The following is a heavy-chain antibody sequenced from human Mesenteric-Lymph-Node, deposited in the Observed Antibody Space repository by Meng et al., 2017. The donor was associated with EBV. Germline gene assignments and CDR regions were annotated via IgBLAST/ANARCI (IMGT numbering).Heavy chain of an antibody. J-gene: IGHJ4*02. CDR3: ARQQGNSGGDY. D-gene: IGHD4-23*01. CDR2: IYPGDSDP. CDR1: GNRFTSYW. V-gene: IGHV5-51*01. Sequence: GAEGKKPGESLQNSCKGSGNRFTSYWLGWARQMPGKGLEWMGIIYPGDSDPRYSPPFQGQVTISADKSTSTAYLQWSSLKASDTAMYYCARQQGNSGGDYWGQGTLVTVSS.